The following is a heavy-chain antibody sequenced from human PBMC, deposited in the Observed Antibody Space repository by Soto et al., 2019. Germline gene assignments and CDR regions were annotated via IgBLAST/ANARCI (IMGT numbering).Heavy chain of an antibody. CDR2: ISYDGSNK. CDR1: GFTFSSYG. Sequence: GGSLRLSCAASGFTFSSYGMRGFRQAPGKGLEWVAVISYDGSNKYYADSVKGRFTISRDNSKNTLYLQMNSLRAEDTAVYYCAKSRYCSGGSCYSYYYYYYGMDVWGQGTTVTVSS. V-gene: IGHV3-30*18. D-gene: IGHD2-15*01. CDR3: AKSRYCSGGSCYSYYYYYYGMDV. J-gene: IGHJ6*02.